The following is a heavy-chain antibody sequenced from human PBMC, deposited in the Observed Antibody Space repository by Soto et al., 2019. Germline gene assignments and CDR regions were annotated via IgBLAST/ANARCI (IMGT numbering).Heavy chain of an antibody. V-gene: IGHV1-2*04. Sequence: QVQLVQSGAEVKKPGASVKVSCKASGYTFTGYYMHWVRQAPGQGLEWIGWINPNSGSTNYAQKFQGWVTMTRDTSISTAYMELSRLRSDDTAVYYCARGGQVVVPAAMHYYYYGMDVWGQGTTVTVSS. J-gene: IGHJ6*02. D-gene: IGHD2-2*01. CDR3: ARGGQVVVPAAMHYYYYGMDV. CDR1: GYTFTGYY. CDR2: INPNSGST.